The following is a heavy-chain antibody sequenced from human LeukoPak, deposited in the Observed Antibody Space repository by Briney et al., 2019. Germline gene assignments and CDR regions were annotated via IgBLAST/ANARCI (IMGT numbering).Heavy chain of an antibody. J-gene: IGHJ4*02. CDR3: ARENGIAGGGFDY. V-gene: IGHV4-61*01. CDR2: IFYSGST. D-gene: IGHD6-13*01. CDR1: GGSISSSSYY. Sequence: PSETLSLTCTVSGGSISSSSYYWSWIRQPPGKGLEWIGYIFYSGSTNYNPSLKSRVTISVDTSKNQFSLKLSSVTAADTAVYYCARENGIAGGGFDYWGQGTLVTVSS.